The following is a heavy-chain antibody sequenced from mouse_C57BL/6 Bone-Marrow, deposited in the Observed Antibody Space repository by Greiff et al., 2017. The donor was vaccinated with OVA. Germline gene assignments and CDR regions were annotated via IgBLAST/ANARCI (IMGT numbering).Heavy chain of an antibody. CDR1: GYTFTSYW. D-gene: IGHD1-1*01. J-gene: IGHJ2*01. V-gene: IGHV1-69*01. CDR3: AANYYGSKNY. CDR2: IDPSDSYT. Sequence: QVQLKQPGAELVMPGASVKLSCKASGYTFTSYWMHWVKQRPGQGLEWIGEIDPSDSYTNYNQKFKGKSTLTVDKSSSTAYMQLSSLTSEDSAVYYCAANYYGSKNYWGQGTTLTVSS.